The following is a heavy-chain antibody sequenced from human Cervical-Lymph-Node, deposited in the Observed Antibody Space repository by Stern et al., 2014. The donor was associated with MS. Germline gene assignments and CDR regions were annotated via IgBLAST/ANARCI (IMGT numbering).Heavy chain of an antibody. V-gene: IGHV1-69*01. J-gene: IGHJ6*02. Sequence: DQLVESGAEVKKPGSSVKVSCKASGGTFSTYAISWVRQAPGQGLEWMGGITPIFGTANYAQKFQGRVTITADESTSTAYMELSSLRSEDTAVYYCAVELHCSTISCPLGVWGQGTTVTVSS. CDR2: ITPIFGTA. CDR1: GGTFSTYA. CDR3: AVELHCSTISCPLGV. D-gene: IGHD2-2*01.